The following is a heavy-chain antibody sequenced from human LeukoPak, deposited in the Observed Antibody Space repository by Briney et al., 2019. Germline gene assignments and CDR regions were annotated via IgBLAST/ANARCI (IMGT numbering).Heavy chain of an antibody. D-gene: IGHD3-22*01. J-gene: IGHJ4*02. CDR3: ARGMKRAYYGDYYFGY. V-gene: IGHV4-59*01. CDR1: GGSISSYY. Sequence: SETLSLTCTVSGGSISSYYWSWIRQPPGKGLEWIGYIYYSGSTNYNPSLKSRVTISVDTSKNQFSLKLSSVTAADTAVYYCARGMKRAYYGDYYFGYWGQGTLVTVSS. CDR2: IYYSGST.